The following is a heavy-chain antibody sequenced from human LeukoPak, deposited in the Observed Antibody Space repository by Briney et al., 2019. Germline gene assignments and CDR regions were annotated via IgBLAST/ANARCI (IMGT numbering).Heavy chain of an antibody. J-gene: IGHJ4*02. Sequence: SVKVSCKASGGTFSSYTISWVRKAPGQGLEWMGRIITILGIANYAQKFQGRVTITTDESTSTAYMELSSLRSEDTAVYYCARDDDGGSYSDWGQGTLVTVSS. CDR3: ARDDDGGSYSD. CDR1: GGTFSSYT. D-gene: IGHD1-26*01. CDR2: IITILGIA. V-gene: IGHV1-69*16.